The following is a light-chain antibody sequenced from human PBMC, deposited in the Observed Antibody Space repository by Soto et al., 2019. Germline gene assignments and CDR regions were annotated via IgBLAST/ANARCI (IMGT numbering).Light chain of an antibody. CDR2: DVS. CDR1: SSDVGGYNY. Sequence: QSVLTQPRSVSGSPGQSVTISCTGTSSDVGGYNYVSWYQQHPVKAPKLMIYDVSKRPSGVPDRFSGSKSGNTASLTISGLQAEDEADYYCCSYAGSYAWVFGGXTXLTVL. CDR3: CSYAGSYAWV. J-gene: IGLJ3*02. V-gene: IGLV2-11*01.